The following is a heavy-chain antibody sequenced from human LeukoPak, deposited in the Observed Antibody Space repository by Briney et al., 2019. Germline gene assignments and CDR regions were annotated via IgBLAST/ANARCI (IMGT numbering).Heavy chain of an antibody. CDR2: ISTYNGDT. J-gene: IGHJ4*02. Sequence: GASVKVSCKASGYTXTTYGITWVRQAPGQGLEWMGWISTYNGDTNYARKLQGRVTMTTDTSTSTAYMELRSLRSDDTAVYYCATYGGNSAPYFDYWGQGTLVTVSS. D-gene: IGHD4-23*01. CDR1: GYTXTTYG. CDR3: ATYGGNSAPYFDY. V-gene: IGHV1-18*01.